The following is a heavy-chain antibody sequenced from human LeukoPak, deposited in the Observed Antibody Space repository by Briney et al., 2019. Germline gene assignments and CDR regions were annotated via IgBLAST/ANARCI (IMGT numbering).Heavy chain of an antibody. CDR2: IYTSGST. J-gene: IGHJ4*02. CDR3: ARDRRTGTTFSFDY. CDR1: GGSISSGSYY. D-gene: IGHD1-7*01. V-gene: IGHV4-61*02. Sequence: SETLSLTCTVSGGSISSGSYYWSWIRQPAGKGLEWIGRIYTSGSTNYNPSLKSRATISVDTSKNQFSLKLSSVTAADTAVYYCARDRRTGTTFSFDYWGQGTLVTVSS.